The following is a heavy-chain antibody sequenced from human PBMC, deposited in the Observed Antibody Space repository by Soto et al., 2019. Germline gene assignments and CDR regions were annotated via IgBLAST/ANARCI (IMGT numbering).Heavy chain of an antibody. CDR1: GFTFSNYC. J-gene: IGHJ4*02. V-gene: IGHV3-74*01. CDR2: INTDGSAS. Sequence: EVQLVESGGGLVQPGGSLRLSCADSGFTFSNYCIHWVRQAPGKGLVWVLQINTDGSASNYADSVKGRFSISRDNAKNTLFLQMNSLRAEDTAVYYCVKGGSDLGYWGQGTLVTVSS. D-gene: IGHD3-16*01. CDR3: VKGGSDLGY.